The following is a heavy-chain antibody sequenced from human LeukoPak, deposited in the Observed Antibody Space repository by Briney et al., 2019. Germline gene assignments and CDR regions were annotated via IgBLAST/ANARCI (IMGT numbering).Heavy chain of an antibody. V-gene: IGHV4-39*01. Sequence: TPSETLSLTCTVSGGSISSSSYYRGWIRQPPGKGLEWIGSIYYSGSTYYNPSLKRRVTISVDTSKNPFSLKLSSVTAADTAVYYCARHGQPHWFDPWGQGTLVTVSS. J-gene: IGHJ5*02. CDR3: ARHGQPHWFDP. CDR2: IYYSGST. D-gene: IGHD2-2*01. CDR1: GGSISSSSYY.